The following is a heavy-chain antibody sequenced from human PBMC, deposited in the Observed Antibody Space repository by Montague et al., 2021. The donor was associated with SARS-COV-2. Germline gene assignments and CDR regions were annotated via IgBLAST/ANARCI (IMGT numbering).Heavy chain of an antibody. CDR2: INHSGST. J-gene: IGHJ5*02. CDR3: ASGYDYVWGSYRYLHWFDP. CDR1: DGSFSGYY. V-gene: IGHV4-34*01. D-gene: IGHD3-16*02. Sequence: SETLSLTCAVYDGSFSGYYWSWIRHPPGNGLEWNGDINHSGSTNYNQYLKSQVTISVDTTKNQFSLKLSSVTAADAAVYYCASGYDYVWGSYRYLHWFDPWGQGTLVTVSS.